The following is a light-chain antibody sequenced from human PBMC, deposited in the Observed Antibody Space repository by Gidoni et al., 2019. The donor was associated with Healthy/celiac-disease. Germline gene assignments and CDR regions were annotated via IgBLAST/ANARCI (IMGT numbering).Light chain of an antibody. CDR2: GAS. J-gene: IGKJ2*01. Sequence: EIVLTQSPGTLSLSPGERATLSCRASQSVSSQAPRLLIYGASSRSTGIPDRFSGSGSGTYFTLTISRLEPEDFAVYYCQQYGSSRTFGQGTKLEIK. CDR1: QSVSS. CDR3: QQYGSSRT. V-gene: IGKV3-20*01.